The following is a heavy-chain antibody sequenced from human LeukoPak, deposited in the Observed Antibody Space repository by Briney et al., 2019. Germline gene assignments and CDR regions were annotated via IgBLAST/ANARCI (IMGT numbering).Heavy chain of an antibody. D-gene: IGHD6-19*01. CDR1: GGTFSSYA. J-gene: IGHJ4*02. CDR2: IIPIFGTA. Sequence: SVKVSCKASGGTFSSYAISWVRQAPGQGLEWMGGIIPIFGTANYAQKFQGRVTITADESTSTAYMELSSLRAEDTALYYCAKDMGSGWYNYWGQGTLVTVSS. CDR3: AKDMGSGWYNY. V-gene: IGHV1-69*13.